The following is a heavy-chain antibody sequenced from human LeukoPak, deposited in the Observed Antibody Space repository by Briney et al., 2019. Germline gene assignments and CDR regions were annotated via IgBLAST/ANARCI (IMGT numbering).Heavy chain of an antibody. J-gene: IGHJ3*02. V-gene: IGHV3-9*01. Sequence: PGGSLRLSCTASGFKFDDYGMTWVRQAPGKGLEWVSRISWNSGSIGYVDSVKGRFTISRDNAKNSLYLQMNSLRPEDTALYYCAKSQGYDRGVFEMWGQGTMVTVSS. CDR3: AKSQGYDRGVFEM. CDR2: ISWNSGSI. CDR1: GFKFDDYG. D-gene: IGHD3-22*01.